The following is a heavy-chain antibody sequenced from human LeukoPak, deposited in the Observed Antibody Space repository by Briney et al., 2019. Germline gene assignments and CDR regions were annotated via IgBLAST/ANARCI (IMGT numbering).Heavy chain of an antibody. Sequence: GRSLRLSCAASGFTFSSYAMHWVRQAPGKGLEWVAVISYDGSNKYYADSVKGRFTISRDNSKNTLYLQMNSLRAEDTAVNYCARGAKLYDILTGYYGDYWGQGTLVTVSS. D-gene: IGHD3-9*01. CDR2: ISYDGSNK. CDR1: GFTFSSYA. J-gene: IGHJ4*02. CDR3: ARGAKLYDILTGYYGDY. V-gene: IGHV3-30-3*01.